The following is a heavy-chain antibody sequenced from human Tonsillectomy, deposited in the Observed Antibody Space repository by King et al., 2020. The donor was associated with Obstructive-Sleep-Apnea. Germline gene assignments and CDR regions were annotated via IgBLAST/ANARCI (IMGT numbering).Heavy chain of an antibody. D-gene: IGHD5-12*01. CDR2: IIPIFGTT. V-gene: IGHV1-69*01. CDR1: GGNFNIYA. CDR3: AREPETRNTAYDLNCFDP. J-gene: IGHJ5*02. Sequence: QLVQSGAEVKKPGSSVKVSCKASGGNFNIYAVSWLRQAPGQRLEWMGGIIPIFGTTHYAQKFRGRVTITADESTSTVYMELISLRSDDTAVYYCAREPETRNTAYDLNCFDPWSQGTLVSVSS.